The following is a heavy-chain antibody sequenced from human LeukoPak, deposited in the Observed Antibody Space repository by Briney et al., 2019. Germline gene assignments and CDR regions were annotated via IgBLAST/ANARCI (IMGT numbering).Heavy chain of an antibody. CDR2: ISSSGGST. J-gene: IGHJ4*02. CDR3: AKSLIYCSSTSCYAVDY. V-gene: IGHV3-23*01. CDR1: GFTFSSYA. Sequence: GGSLRLSSAASGFTFSSYAMSWVRQAPGKGLEWVSAISSSGGSTYYADSVKGRFTISRDNSKNTLYLQLNSLRAEDTAVYYCAKSLIYCSSTSCYAVDYWGQGTLVTVSS. D-gene: IGHD2-2*01.